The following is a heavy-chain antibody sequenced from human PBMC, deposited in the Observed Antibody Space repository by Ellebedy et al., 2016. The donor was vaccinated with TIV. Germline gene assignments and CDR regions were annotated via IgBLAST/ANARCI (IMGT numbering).Heavy chain of an antibody. J-gene: IGHJ3*02. CDR1: GFTFSSYA. CDR2: LPGSGFSA. D-gene: IGHD3-3*01. Sequence: GESLKISCAASGFTFSSYAMSWVRQAPGKGLEWVSTLPGSGFSADYADSVKGRFTIYRDDSKNTLYLETNSLRAEDTAMYYCAKDADPDLYYTKYPMGIAFDIWGQGTMVTVSS. V-gene: IGHV3-23*01. CDR3: AKDADPDLYYTKYPMGIAFDI.